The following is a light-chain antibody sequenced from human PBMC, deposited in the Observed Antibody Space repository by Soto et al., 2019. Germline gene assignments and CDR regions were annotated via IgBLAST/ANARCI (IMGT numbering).Light chain of an antibody. CDR1: QSVAKNY. Sequence: EIVLTQSPATLSLSPGERATVSCRASQSVAKNYLAWYKQKPGQAPRLLVYDASTRATGVPDRFRGSGSGTDFTLTITRLEPEDFVVYYCQQYDHEPLTFGGGTKVDIK. V-gene: IGKV3-20*01. CDR2: DAS. CDR3: QQYDHEPLT. J-gene: IGKJ4*01.